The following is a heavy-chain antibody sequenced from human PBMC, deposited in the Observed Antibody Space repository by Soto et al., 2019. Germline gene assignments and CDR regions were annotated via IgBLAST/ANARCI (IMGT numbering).Heavy chain of an antibody. Sequence: GVSVKVSCKASGGTFSSYAISWVRQAPGQGLGWMGGIIPIFGTANYAQKFQGRVTITADESTSTAYMELSSLRSEDTAVYYCARRTGYFANHHFDYWGQGTLVTVSS. V-gene: IGHV1-69*13. D-gene: IGHD3-9*01. CDR2: IIPIFGTA. CDR1: GGTFSSYA. CDR3: ARRTGYFANHHFDY. J-gene: IGHJ4*02.